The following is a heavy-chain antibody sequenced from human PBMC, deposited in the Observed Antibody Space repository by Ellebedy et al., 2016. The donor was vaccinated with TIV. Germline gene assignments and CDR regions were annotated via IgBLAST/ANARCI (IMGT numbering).Heavy chain of an antibody. CDR1: GLIFSDHF. J-gene: IGHJ4*02. CDR3: ARLGGRLSGLFDY. V-gene: IGHV3-72*01. CDR2: SKNKGDNYIT. Sequence: GESLKISCAASGLIFSDHFMDWVRQAPGKGLEWVGRSKNKGDNYITEYAASVKGRFTISRDVSKNSLYLQMNSLRAEDTAMYYCARLGGRLSGLFDYWGQGTQVTVSS. D-gene: IGHD4/OR15-4a*01.